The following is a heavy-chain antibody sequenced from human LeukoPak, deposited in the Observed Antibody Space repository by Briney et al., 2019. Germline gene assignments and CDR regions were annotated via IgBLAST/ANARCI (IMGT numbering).Heavy chain of an antibody. V-gene: IGHV3-23*01. CDR1: GFTFSSYA. CDR3: AKGKYYDILTGYKYYFDY. CDR2: ISGSGGST. D-gene: IGHD3-9*01. J-gene: IGHJ4*02. Sequence: GGSLRLSCAASGFTFSSYAMSWVRQAPGKGLEWVSAISGSGGSTYYADSVKGRFTISRDNSKNTLYLQMNSLRAEDMAVSYCAKGKYYDILTGYKYYFDYWGQGTLVTVSS.